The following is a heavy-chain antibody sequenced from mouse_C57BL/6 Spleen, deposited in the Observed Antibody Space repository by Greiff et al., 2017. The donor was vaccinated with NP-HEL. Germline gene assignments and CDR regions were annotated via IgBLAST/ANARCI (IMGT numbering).Heavy chain of an antibody. J-gene: IGHJ1*03. V-gene: IGHV1-42*01. CDR1: GYSFTGYY. Sequence: VQLQQSGPELVKPGASVKISCKASGYSFTGYYMNWVKQSPEQSLEWIGEINPSTGGTTYNQKFKAKATLTVDKSSSTAYLQLNSLTSEESEVEYCARSWGKYYWYFDVWGTGTTVTVSS. D-gene: IGHD2-1*01. CDR3: ARSWGKYYWYFDV. CDR2: INPSTGGT.